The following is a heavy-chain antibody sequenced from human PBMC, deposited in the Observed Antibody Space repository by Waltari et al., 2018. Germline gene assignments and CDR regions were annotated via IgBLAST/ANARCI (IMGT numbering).Heavy chain of an antibody. CDR1: GDSMTSTYC. CDR2: VHYSGRT. V-gene: IGHV4-4*02. J-gene: IGHJ5*02. D-gene: IGHD2-15*01. Sequence: QLQLQESGLGLVKPSGPLSLTCAVSGDSMTSTYCWSWVRQSPQKGLEWIGQVHYSGRTNYHPSFASRVTMSVDTSNKQFSLRVTSATAADTAVYYCARDRGRGLYLDTWGPGTLVTVSP. CDR3: ARDRGRGLYLDT.